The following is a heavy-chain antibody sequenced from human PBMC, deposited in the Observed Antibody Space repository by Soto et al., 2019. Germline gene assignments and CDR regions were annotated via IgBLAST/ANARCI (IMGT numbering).Heavy chain of an antibody. CDR2: IHYSGST. V-gene: IGHV4-39*07. CDR3: AREAAAGTWVIDY. D-gene: IGHD6-13*01. Sequence: SETLSLTCRVSGDSISDTIYYWGWIRQPPGMGLEWIGSIHYSGSTQFHPSFKSRVTISVDTSKNQFSLKLSSVTAADTAVYYCAREAAAGTWVIDYWGQGTLVTVSS. J-gene: IGHJ4*02. CDR1: GDSISDTIYY.